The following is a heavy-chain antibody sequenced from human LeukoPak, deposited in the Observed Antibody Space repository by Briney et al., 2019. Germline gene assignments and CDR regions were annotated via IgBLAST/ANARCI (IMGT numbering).Heavy chain of an antibody. J-gene: IGHJ4*02. V-gene: IGHV6-1*01. Sequence: SQTLSLTCAISGDSVSSNSAAWNCIRHSPSRGLEWLGRTYYRSTCNTHYSVSVKSRVTINPDTSKNQFSLQLNSVTPEDTAVYYCAEGGGTFPFWGQGTPVTVSS. CDR1: GDSVSSNSAA. CDR2: TYYRSTCNT. D-gene: IGHD2-15*01. CDR3: AEGGGTFPF.